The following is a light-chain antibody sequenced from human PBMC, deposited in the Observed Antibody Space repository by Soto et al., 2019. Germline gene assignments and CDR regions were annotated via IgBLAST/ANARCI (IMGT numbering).Light chain of an antibody. CDR3: SSLPNRFTYV. CDR1: SSDVVAYNY. J-gene: IGLJ1*01. CDR2: EVS. Sequence: TQPASVSGSPGQSFDISCSGTSSDVVAYNYVSWYQQHPGKAPKLLLSEVSNRPSGVSDRFFGSKSGNTASLTISGLQAEDEADYYCSSLPNRFTYVFGTGTKV. V-gene: IGLV2-14*01.